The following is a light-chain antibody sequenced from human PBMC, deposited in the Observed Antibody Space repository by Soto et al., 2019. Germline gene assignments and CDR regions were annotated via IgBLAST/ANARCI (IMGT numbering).Light chain of an antibody. CDR1: SSNIGSNT. V-gene: IGLV1-44*01. CDR3: AAWDDSLNGPV. Sequence: QTVVTQPPSASGTPGQRVTISCSGSSSNIGSNTVNWYQHLPGTAPTLLIYTNNHRPSGVPDRFSGSRSGTSASLAISSLQSEDEADYYCAAWDDSLNGPVFGGGTKLTVL. CDR2: TNN. J-gene: IGLJ2*01.